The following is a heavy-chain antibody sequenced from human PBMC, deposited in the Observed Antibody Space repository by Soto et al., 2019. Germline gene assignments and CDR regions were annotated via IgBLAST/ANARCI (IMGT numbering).Heavy chain of an antibody. CDR1: GFSLSTSGMC. CDR3: ARIPQGSQTYYYYGMDV. J-gene: IGHJ6*02. Sequence: KSGPTLVNPTQTLTLTCTFSGFSLSTSGMCVSWIRQPPGKALEWLALIDWDDDKYYSTSLKTRLTISKDTSKNQVVLTMTNMDPVDTATYYCARIPQGSQTYYYYGMDVWGQGATVTVSS. V-gene: IGHV2-70*01. CDR2: IDWDDDK.